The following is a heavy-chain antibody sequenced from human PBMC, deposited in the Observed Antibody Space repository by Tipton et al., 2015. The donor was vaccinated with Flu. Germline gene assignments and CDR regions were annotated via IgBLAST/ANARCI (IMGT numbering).Heavy chain of an antibody. J-gene: IGHJ4*02. CDR3: ARGGGSFQFDF. CDR2: IYARVST. V-gene: IGHV4-4*07. CDR1: RGSITGYY. D-gene: IGHD1-26*01. Sequence: TLSLTCTVSRGSITGYYWSWIRQPAGKGLEWIGRIYARVSTNYNPSLKSRVTMSADTSKNQFSLKLTSVTAADTAVYYCARGGGSFQFDFWGQGTLVTVSS.